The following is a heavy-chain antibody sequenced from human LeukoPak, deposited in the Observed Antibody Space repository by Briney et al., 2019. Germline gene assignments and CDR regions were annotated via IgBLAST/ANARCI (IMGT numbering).Heavy chain of an antibody. Sequence: GGSLRLSCAASGSTFSSYWMSWVRQAPGKGLEWVANIKQDGSEKYYVDSLKGRFTISRDNAKNSLYLQMNSLRAEDTAVYYCARDVDSSGYLFDYWGQGTLVTVSS. CDR1: GSTFSSYW. J-gene: IGHJ4*02. D-gene: IGHD3-22*01. CDR3: ARDVDSSGYLFDY. CDR2: IKQDGSEK. V-gene: IGHV3-7*01.